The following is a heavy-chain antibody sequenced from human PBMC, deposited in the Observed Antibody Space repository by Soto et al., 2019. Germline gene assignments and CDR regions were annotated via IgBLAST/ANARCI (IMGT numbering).Heavy chain of an antibody. CDR3: ARVVWQQLLPTYYYYYYRDV. CDR2: IHYSGST. CDR1: GGSFSSDSYY. Sequence: SETLSLTCTVSGGSFSSDSYYWGWIRQPPGKGLEWIGSIHYSGSTYYNPSLKSRVTISVDTSKNQFSLKLSSVTAADTAVYNCARVVWQQLLPTYYYYYYRDVGGKGTTVTVSS. V-gene: IGHV4-39*01. J-gene: IGHJ6*03. D-gene: IGHD6-13*01.